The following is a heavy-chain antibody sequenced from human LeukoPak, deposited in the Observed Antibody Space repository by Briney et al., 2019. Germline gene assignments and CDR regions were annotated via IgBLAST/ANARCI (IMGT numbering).Heavy chain of an antibody. CDR3: ARDTDYGDYGEWFDP. CDR2: ISSSGSTI. CDR1: GFTFSDYY. J-gene: IGHJ5*02. D-gene: IGHD4-17*01. Sequence: GGSLTLSCAASGFTFSDYYMSWIRQAPGKGLEWVSYISSSGSTIYYADSVKGRFTISRDNAKNSLYLQMNSLRAEDTAVYYCARDTDYGDYGEWFDPCGQGTLVTVSS. V-gene: IGHV3-11*01.